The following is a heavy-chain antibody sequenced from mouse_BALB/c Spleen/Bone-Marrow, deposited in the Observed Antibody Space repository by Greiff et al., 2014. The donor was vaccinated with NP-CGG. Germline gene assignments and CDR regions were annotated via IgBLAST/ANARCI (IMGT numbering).Heavy chain of an antibody. J-gene: IGHJ3*01. CDR1: GYTFTSYW. D-gene: IGHD2-4*01. CDR3: ARGDDYDPFAY. Sequence: DLVKPGASVKLSCKASGYTFTSYWINWIKQRPGQGLEWIGRIAPASGSTYYNEMFKGKATLTVDTSSSTAYIQLSSLSSEDSAVYFCARGDDYDPFAYWGQGTLVTVSA. CDR2: IAPASGST. V-gene: IGHV1S41*01.